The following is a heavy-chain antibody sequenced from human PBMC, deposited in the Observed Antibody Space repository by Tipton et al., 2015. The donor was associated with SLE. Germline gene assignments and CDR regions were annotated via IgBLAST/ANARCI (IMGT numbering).Heavy chain of an antibody. CDR3: ARDLRYFDWLLSDAFDI. J-gene: IGHJ3*02. V-gene: IGHV1-46*01. D-gene: IGHD3-9*01. CDR1: GYTFTSYY. CDR2: INPSGGST. Sequence: QLVQSGPEVKKPGASVKVSCKASGYTFTSYYMHWVRQAPGQGLEWMGIINPSGGSTSYAQKFQGRVTMTRDTSTSTVYMELSSLRSDDTAVYYCARDLRYFDWLLSDAFDIWGQGTMVTVSS.